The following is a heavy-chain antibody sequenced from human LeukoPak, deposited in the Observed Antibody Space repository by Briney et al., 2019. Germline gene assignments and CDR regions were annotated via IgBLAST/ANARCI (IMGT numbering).Heavy chain of an antibody. CDR3: ARGRFLDAFDI. Sequence: SETLSLTCGVSGGSVSSTNWWTWIRQPPGKGLEWIGEVHLDGRTNFNPSLKSRLTMSVDLSENHVSLKLTSVTAADTAVYYCARGRFLDAFDIWGQGTMVTVSS. CDR2: VHLDGRT. CDR1: GGSVSSTNW. D-gene: IGHD3-3*01. V-gene: IGHV4-4*02. J-gene: IGHJ3*02.